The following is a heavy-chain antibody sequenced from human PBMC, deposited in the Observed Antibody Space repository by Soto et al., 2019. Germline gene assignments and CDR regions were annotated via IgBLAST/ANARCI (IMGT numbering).Heavy chain of an antibody. CDR1: PDYINHYY. D-gene: IGHD3-3*01. CDR3: ARGQYLTFWSGLKYDFDQ. Sequence: XETLSVTFTVSPDYINHYYWSWIRQPPGKGLEWVGYVSLNGSTDYAPSLKSRVTISLDRSKSRFSLRLTSVTAADTAVYYCARGQYLTFWSGLKYDFDQWGQGALVTVS. CDR2: VSLNGST. V-gene: IGHV4-59*01. J-gene: IGHJ4*02.